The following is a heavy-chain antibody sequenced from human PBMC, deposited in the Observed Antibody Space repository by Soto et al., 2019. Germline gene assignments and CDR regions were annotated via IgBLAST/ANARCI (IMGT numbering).Heavy chain of an antibody. Sequence: PSETLSLTCTVSGGSISSSSYYWGWIRQPPGKGLEWIGSIYYSGSTYYNPSLKSRVTISVDTSKNQFSLKLSSVTAADTAVYYCARDGSGSSTFHYYYYYGMDGWCQGTTGTVSS. CDR2: IYYSGST. V-gene: IGHV4-39*02. CDR1: GGSISSSSYY. D-gene: IGHD3-10*01. CDR3: ARDGSGSSTFHYYYYYGMDG. J-gene: IGHJ6*02.